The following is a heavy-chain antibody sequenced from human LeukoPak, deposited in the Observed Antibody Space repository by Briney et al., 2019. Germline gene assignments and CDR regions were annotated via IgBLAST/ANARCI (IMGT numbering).Heavy chain of an antibody. Sequence: ASVKVSCKASGYTFTSYYMHWVRQAPGQGLEWMGIINPSGGSTSYAQEFQGRVIMTRDMSTSTVYMELSSLRSDDTAVYYCARGGDYYDSSGYYDDAFDIWGQGTMVTVSS. J-gene: IGHJ3*02. CDR1: GYTFTSYY. D-gene: IGHD3-22*01. CDR2: INPSGGST. V-gene: IGHV1-46*01. CDR3: ARGGDYYDSSGYYDDAFDI.